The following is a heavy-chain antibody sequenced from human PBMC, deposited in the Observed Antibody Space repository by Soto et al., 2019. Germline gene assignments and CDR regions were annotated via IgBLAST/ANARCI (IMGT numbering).Heavy chain of an antibody. Sequence: GGSLRLSCAASGFTFSSYAMHWVRQAPGKGLVWVAVISHDGSNKYYADSVKGRFTISRDNYKNTLYLQMNSLRAEDTAVYYYDRETGLNYYDSSGHYSTPYYYYGKDVWSQCTTAPVSS. CDR1: GFTFSSYA. D-gene: IGHD3-22*01. CDR2: ISHDGSNK. V-gene: IGHV3-30-3*01. CDR3: DRETGLNYYDSSGHYSTPYYYYGKDV. J-gene: IGHJ6*02.